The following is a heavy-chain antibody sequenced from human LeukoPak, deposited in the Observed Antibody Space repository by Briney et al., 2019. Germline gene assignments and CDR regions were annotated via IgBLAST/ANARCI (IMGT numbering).Heavy chain of an antibody. CDR3: ARDQPPSSSYYGMDV. CDR2: INPSGGST. CDR1: GYTFTSYY. J-gene: IGHJ6*02. V-gene: IGHV1-46*01. Sequence: ASVKVSCKASGYTFTSYYMHWVRQAPGQGLEWMGIINPSGGSTNYAQKFQGRVTMTRDTSTSTVSMELSSLRSEDTDVYYCARDQPPSSSYYGMDVWGQGTTVTVSS. D-gene: IGHD6-19*01.